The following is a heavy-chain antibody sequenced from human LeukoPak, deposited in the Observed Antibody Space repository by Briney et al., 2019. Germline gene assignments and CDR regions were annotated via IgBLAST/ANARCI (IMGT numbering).Heavy chain of an antibody. CDR2: IRSRDRTI. V-gene: IGHV3-48*01. Sequence: GGSLRLSCAASGFTFSTYSINWVRQAPGKGLEWVSYIRSRDRTIYYADSVKGRFTISTDNAENSLYLQMNSLRTEDTAVYYCARDLSLLGLDDWGQGTLVTVSS. D-gene: IGHD7-27*01. CDR3: ARDLSLLGLDD. J-gene: IGHJ4*02. CDR1: GFTFSTYS.